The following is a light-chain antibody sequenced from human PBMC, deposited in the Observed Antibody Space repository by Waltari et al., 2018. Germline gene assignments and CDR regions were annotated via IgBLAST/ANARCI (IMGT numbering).Light chain of an antibody. CDR1: SSNVGNNY. CDR3: ATWDDSLNSWV. V-gene: IGLV1-47*01. Sequence: QPVLTLPPSASGTPGQVVSSSCSGSSSNVGNNYVYWFHQLPGTAPKLLIYKNDQRPSGVPDRFFGSKSGTSASLVISGLRSEDEGHYTCATWDDSLNSWVFGGGTKLTIL. CDR2: KND. J-gene: IGLJ3*02.